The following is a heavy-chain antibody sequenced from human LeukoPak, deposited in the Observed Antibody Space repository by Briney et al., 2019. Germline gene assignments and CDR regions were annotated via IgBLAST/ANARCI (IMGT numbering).Heavy chain of an antibody. D-gene: IGHD1-1*01. CDR3: ARGLKSTTFDY. J-gene: IGHJ4*02. V-gene: IGHV3-7*01. CDR2: IKQDGSEK. Sequence: SXXAXGXTFSSXXMSWXRQAXGXXXXXXANIKQDGSEKYYVDSVKGRFTISRDNAKNSLYLQMNSLRAEDTAVYYCARGLKSTTFDYWGQGTLVTVSS. CDR1: GXTFSSXX.